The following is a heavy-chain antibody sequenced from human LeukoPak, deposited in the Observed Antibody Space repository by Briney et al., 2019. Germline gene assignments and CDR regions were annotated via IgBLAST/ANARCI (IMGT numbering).Heavy chain of an antibody. V-gene: IGHV1-24*01. J-gene: IGHJ4*02. D-gene: IGHD7-27*01. CDR1: GSTLTEFS. CDR2: FVPEDDET. Sequence: ASVKVSCKVSGSTLTEFSIHWVRQAPGEGLEWMGGFVPEDDETIYAQSFQGRVTMTEDTSTDTAYMELSSLRSEDTAMYYCATIAPGDLFDSWGQGTLVTVSS. CDR3: ATIAPGDLFDS.